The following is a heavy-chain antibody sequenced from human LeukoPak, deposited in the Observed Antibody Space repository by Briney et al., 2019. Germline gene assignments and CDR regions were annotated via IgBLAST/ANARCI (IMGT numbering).Heavy chain of an antibody. J-gene: IGHJ4*02. CDR2: ISAYNGNT. V-gene: IGHV1-18*01. CDR3: AKSRDGYNSYYFDY. CDR1: GYTFTSYG. D-gene: IGHD5-24*01. Sequence: ASVKVSCKASGYTFTSYGISWVRQAPGQGLEWMGWISAYNGNTNYAQKLQGRVTVTTDTSTSTAYMELRSLRSDDTAVYYCAKSRDGYNSYYFDYWGQGTLVTVSS.